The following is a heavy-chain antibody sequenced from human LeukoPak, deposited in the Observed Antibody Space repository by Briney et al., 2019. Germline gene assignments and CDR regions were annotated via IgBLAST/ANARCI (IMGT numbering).Heavy chain of an antibody. CDR3: ARQAGAAAVNWFDP. Sequence: SSETLSLTCTVSGGSISGYYWNWVRQPPGKCLEWIGYIYYSGATYYNPSLKSRVTISIDASKNQFSLELSSVTAADTAVYYCARQAGAAAVNWFDPWGQGTLVTVSS. D-gene: IGHD6-13*01. V-gene: IGHV4-30-4*08. CDR1: GGSISGYY. J-gene: IGHJ5*02. CDR2: IYYSGAT.